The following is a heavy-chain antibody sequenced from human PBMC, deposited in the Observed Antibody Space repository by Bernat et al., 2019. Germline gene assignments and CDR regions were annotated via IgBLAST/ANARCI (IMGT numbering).Heavy chain of an antibody. CDR1: GFAFSNAW. CDR3: TTDLIGVGKRWFDP. V-gene: IGHV3-15*07. CDR2: IKSKTDGGTA. D-gene: IGHD6-19*01. Sequence: EVQLVESGGGLVKPGGSLRLSCAASGFAFSNAWINWVRQAPGKGLEWVGRIKSKTDGGTADYAAPVKGRFAISRDDSKNTLDLQMNSLKTEDTAVYYCTTDLIGVGKRWFDPWGQGTLVTVSS. J-gene: IGHJ5*02.